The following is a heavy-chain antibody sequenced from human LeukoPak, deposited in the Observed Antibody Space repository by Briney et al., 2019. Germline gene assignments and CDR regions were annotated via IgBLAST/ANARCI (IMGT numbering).Heavy chain of an antibody. Sequence: SETLSLTCTVSGYSISSGYYWGWIRQPPGKGLEWIGSIYHSGSTYYNPSLKSRVTISVDTSKNQFSLKLSSVTAADTAVYYCASFVPPPWDYSNDGEWGLWGQGTLVTVSS. CDR1: GYSISSGYY. D-gene: IGHD4-11*01. V-gene: IGHV4-38-2*02. CDR2: IYHSGST. CDR3: ASFVPPPWDYSNDGEWGL. J-gene: IGHJ4*02.